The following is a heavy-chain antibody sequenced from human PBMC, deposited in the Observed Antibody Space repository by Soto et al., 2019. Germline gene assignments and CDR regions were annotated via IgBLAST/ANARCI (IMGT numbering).Heavy chain of an antibody. D-gene: IGHD6-6*01. J-gene: IGHJ6*02. CDR1: GGSISSSNW. CDR3: ARGQLVGDYYYYGMDV. Sequence: PSETLSLTCAVSGGSISSSNWWSWVRQPPGKGLEWIGEIYHSGSTNYNPSLKSRVTISVDKSKNQFSLKLRSVTAADTPVYYCARGQLVGDYYYYGMDVWGQGTTVTVSS. V-gene: IGHV4-4*02. CDR2: IYHSGST.